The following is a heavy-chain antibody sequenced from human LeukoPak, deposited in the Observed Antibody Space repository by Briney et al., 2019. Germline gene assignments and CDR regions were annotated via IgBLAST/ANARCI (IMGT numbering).Heavy chain of an antibody. CDR1: GYTFSTNY. D-gene: IGHD3-22*01. CDR3: ARASGYNYDRSGYYDFDS. J-gene: IGHJ4*02. V-gene: IGHV1-46*01. CDR2: INPSGSST. Sequence: ASVKVSCKASGYTFSTNYMHWVRQAPGQGLEWMGIINPSGSSTSYAQKFQGRITMTTDTSTSTVYMELRSLRSDDTAVYYCARASGYNYDRSGYYDFDSWGQGTLVTVSS.